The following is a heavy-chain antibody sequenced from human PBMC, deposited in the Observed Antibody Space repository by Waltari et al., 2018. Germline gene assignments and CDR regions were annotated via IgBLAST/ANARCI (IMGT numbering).Heavy chain of an antibody. CDR3: AKDDYGDEYFQH. J-gene: IGHJ1*01. CDR2: ISYDGTNT. CDR1: GYICGDYA. Sequence: QVHLVESGGDVCQPGRSLRLSCTAAGYICGDYAMHWVRQAPGKGLEWVALISYDGTNTRYATSVEGRFTISRDNTKNTLYLQMDSLRLDDTAFYYCAKDDYGDEYFQHWGQGTLLTVSS. D-gene: IGHD4-17*01. V-gene: IGHV3-30*18.